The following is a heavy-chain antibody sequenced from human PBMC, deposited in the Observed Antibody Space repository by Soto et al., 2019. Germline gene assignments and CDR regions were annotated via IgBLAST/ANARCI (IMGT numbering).Heavy chain of an antibody. D-gene: IGHD5-18*01. J-gene: IGHJ6*02. Sequence: QVQLVESGGGLVKPGGSLRLSCADSGFTFSSYGMHWVRQAPGKGLEWVAVISYDGSNKYYADSVKGRFTISRDNSKNTVNLQMNSMRVEDTAVYYCAKAAYIYGSYYYYGMDVWGQGTTVTVSS. CDR1: GFTFSSYG. CDR2: ISYDGSNK. V-gene: IGHV3-30*18. CDR3: AKAAYIYGSYYYYGMDV.